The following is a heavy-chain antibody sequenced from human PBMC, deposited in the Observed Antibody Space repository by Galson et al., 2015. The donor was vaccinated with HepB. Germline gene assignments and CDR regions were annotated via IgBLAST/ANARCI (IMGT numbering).Heavy chain of an antibody. J-gene: IGHJ5*02. Sequence: LSLTCTVSGGSISSTSYYWGWIRQPPGKGLEWIGSIYYSGSTYYNPSLKSRVTISVDTSKNQFSLKLSSVTAADTAVYYCARHKRSSSSWPNWFDPWGQGTLVTVSS. CDR3: ARHKRSSSSWPNWFDP. CDR1: GGSISSTSYY. V-gene: IGHV4-39*01. D-gene: IGHD6-13*01. CDR2: IYYSGST.